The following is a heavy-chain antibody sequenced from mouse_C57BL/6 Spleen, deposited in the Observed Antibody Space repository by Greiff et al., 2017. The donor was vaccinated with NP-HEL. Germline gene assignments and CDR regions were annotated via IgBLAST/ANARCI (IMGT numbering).Heavy chain of an antibody. CDR1: GYTFTSYW. CDR3: ARSFYGSSPPWFAY. V-gene: IGHV1-69*01. J-gene: IGHJ3*01. CDR2: IDPSDSYT. Sequence: VQLQQPGAELVMPGASVKLSCKASGYTFTSYWMHWVKQRPGQGLEWIGEIDPSDSYTNYNQKFKGKSTLTVDKSSSTAYMQLSSLTSEDSAVYYCARSFYGSSPPWFAYWGQGTLVTVSA. D-gene: IGHD1-1*01.